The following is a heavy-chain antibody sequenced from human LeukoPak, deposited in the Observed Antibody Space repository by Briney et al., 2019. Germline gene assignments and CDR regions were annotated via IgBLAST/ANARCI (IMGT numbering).Heavy chain of an antibody. Sequence: SQTHSLTCAISGDSVSGSPAVWNWLRQSPSRGLEWLGRAYYTSKWFIDYALSVKGRITITPDTSKNQFSLQLNSVTAEDTAVYYCARGAVRGGTNFDYWGQGTLVTVSS. V-gene: IGHV6-1*01. D-gene: IGHD3-10*01. CDR3: ARGAVRGGTNFDY. CDR1: GDSVSGSPAV. CDR2: AYYTSKWFI. J-gene: IGHJ4*02.